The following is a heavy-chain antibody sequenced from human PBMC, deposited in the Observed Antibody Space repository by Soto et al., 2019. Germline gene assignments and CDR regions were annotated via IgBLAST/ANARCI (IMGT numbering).Heavy chain of an antibody. D-gene: IGHD6-19*01. J-gene: IGHJ6*02. CDR1: GGTLSSYA. CDR3: ARVRSSGWYGGGYYYGMDV. Sequence: ASVKVSCKASGGTLSSYAISWLRQAPGQGLEWMGGIIPIFGIANYAQKFQGRVTITADESTSTAYMELSSLRSEDTAVYYCARVRSSGWYGGGYYYGMDVWGQGTTVAVSS. V-gene: IGHV1-69*13. CDR2: IIPIFGIA.